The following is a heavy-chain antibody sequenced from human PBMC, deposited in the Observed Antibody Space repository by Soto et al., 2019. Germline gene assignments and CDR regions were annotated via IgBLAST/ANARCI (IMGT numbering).Heavy chain of an antibody. CDR2: IYYSGST. D-gene: IGHD2-8*02. Sequence: SETLSLTCTVSGGSISSGGYYWSWIRQHPGKGLEWIGYIYYSGSTNYNPSLKSRVTISVDTSKNQFSLKLTSVTAADMAVYYCARDKITGLFDYWGQGTLVTVSS. V-gene: IGHV4-31*03. J-gene: IGHJ4*02. CDR3: ARDKITGLFDY. CDR1: GGSISSGGYY.